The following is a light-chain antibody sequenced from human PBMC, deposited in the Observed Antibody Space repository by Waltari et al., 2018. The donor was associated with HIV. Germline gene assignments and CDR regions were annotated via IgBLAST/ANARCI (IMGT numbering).Light chain of an antibody. Sequence: QSVLTQPPSVSGAPGQRVIISCTGSSSPLGDGYDVHWYQNLPGTAPKLLIYRNNNRPSGVPNRFSASKSGTSSSLAITGLQPEDEAHYYCQSYDGTLSGVVFGGGTKLTVL. V-gene: IGLV1-40*01. CDR1: SSPLGDGYD. CDR3: QSYDGTLSGVV. J-gene: IGLJ2*01. CDR2: RNN.